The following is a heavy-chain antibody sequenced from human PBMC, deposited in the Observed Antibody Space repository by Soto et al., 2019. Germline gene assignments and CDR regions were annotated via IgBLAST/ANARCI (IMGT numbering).Heavy chain of an antibody. Sequence: TSETLSLTCTVSGGSISSYYWSWIRQPPGKGLEWIGYIYYSGSTNYNPSLKSRVTISVDTSKNQFSLKLSSVTAADTAVYYCAREGMTPRWFEPWGQGTLVTVS. CDR1: GGSISSYY. CDR3: AREGMTPRWFEP. CDR2: IYYSGST. V-gene: IGHV4-59*01. D-gene: IGHD6-13*01. J-gene: IGHJ5*02.